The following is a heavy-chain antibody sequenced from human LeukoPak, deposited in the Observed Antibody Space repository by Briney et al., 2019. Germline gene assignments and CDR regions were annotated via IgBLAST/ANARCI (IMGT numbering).Heavy chain of an antibody. D-gene: IGHD6-19*01. V-gene: IGHV3-48*01. CDR3: AKTDGYTSGWSGIDY. J-gene: IGHJ4*02. Sequence: GGSLSLSCAASRFTFSSFGMNWDSQAQGKGREWVSYISSSTSTIYYADSVKGRFTISRDNAKNSLYLQMNSLRVEDTAVYYCAKTDGYTSGWSGIDYWGQGTLVTVSS. CDR1: RFTFSSFG. CDR2: ISSSTSTI.